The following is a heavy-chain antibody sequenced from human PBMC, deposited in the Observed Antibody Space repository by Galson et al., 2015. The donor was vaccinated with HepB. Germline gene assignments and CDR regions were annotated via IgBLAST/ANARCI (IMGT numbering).Heavy chain of an antibody. CDR2: ISSNGGST. Sequence: SLRLSCAASGFTFSSYAMHWVRQAPGKGLEYVSAISSNGGSTYYANSVKGRFTISRDNSKNTLYLQMGSLRAEDMAVYYCARVGGQRMGATSWYFDLWGRGTLVTVSS. CDR3: ARVGGQRMGATSWYFDL. V-gene: IGHV3-64*01. CDR1: GFTFSSYA. J-gene: IGHJ2*01. D-gene: IGHD1-26*01.